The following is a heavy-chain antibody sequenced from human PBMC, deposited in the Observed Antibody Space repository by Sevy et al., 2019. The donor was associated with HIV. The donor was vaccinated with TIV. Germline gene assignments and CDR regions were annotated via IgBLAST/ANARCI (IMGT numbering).Heavy chain of an antibody. CDR1: GFTFSSYA. CDR2: ISDSGDST. D-gene: IGHD3-10*01. J-gene: IGHJ4*02. CDR3: AKVGTMVQGAAPFDY. V-gene: IGHV3-23*01. Sequence: GGSLRLSCAASGFTFSSYAMSWVRHAPGKGLEWVSAISDSGDSTYYADSVKGRFTISRDNSKNTLYLQMNSLRAEDTAVYYCAKVGTMVQGAAPFDYWGQGTLVTVSS.